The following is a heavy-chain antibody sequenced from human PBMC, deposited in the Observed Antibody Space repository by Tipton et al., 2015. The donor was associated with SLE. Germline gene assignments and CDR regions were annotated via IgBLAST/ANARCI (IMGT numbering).Heavy chain of an antibody. D-gene: IGHD3-3*01. V-gene: IGHV3-7*01. Sequence: LRLSCAASGFTFSNYWMSWVRQAPGKGLEWVANIKQDGSEKYYVDSVKGRFTISRDNAKNSLYLQMNSLRAEDTAVYYCARGNTIFGVADDVFDIWGQGTMVTVSS. CDR3: ARGNTIFGVADDVFDI. J-gene: IGHJ3*02. CDR1: GFTFSNYW. CDR2: IKQDGSEK.